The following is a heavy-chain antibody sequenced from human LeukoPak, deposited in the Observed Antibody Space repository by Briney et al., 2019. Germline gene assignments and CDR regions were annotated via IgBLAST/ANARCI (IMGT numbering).Heavy chain of an antibody. CDR3: ARTRSGYDLFDY. D-gene: IGHD5-12*01. CDR1: GYTFTSYG. CDR2: ISAYNGNT. Sequence: ASVKVSCKASGYTFTSYGISWVRQAPGQGLEWMGWISAYNGNTNYAQKLQGRVTMTTDTSTSTAYMELRSLRSDDTTVYYCARTRSGYDLFDYWGQGTLVTVSS. V-gene: IGHV1-18*01. J-gene: IGHJ4*02.